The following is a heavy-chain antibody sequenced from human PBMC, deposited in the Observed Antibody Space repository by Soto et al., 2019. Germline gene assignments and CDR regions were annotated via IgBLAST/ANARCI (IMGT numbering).Heavy chain of an antibody. J-gene: IGHJ4*02. CDR2: SSASGRGR. Sequence: LRLSCVASGIEFSNYAMSWVRQAPGKGLEWVPISSASGRGRYHADSVKGRFTISRDNSKNTLYLHMTNLRAEDTAVYYCAKDGNWLDVYFDVWGQGTPVTVSS. V-gene: IGHV3-23*01. CDR3: AKDGNWLDVYFDV. CDR1: GIEFSNYA. D-gene: IGHD6-19*01.